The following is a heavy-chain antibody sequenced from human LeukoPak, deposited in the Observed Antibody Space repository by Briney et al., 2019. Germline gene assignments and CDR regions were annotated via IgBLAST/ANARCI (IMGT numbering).Heavy chain of an antibody. Sequence: RASVKLSFKASGYTFTSYDINWVRQATGQGLEWMGWMNPNSGNTGYAQKFQGRVTMTRNTSISTAYMELSSLRSEDTAVYYCARPLGIAAAGSYGMDVWGQGTTVTVSS. CDR3: ARPLGIAAAGSYGMDV. CDR1: GYTFTSYD. V-gene: IGHV1-8*01. D-gene: IGHD6-13*01. J-gene: IGHJ6*02. CDR2: MNPNSGNT.